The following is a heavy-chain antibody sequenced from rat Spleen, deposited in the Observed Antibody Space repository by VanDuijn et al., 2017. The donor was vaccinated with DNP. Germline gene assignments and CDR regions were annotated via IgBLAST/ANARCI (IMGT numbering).Heavy chain of an antibody. D-gene: IGHD1-11*01. CDR3: ARHGRRVFDY. CDR2: ISIGGGDA. V-gene: IGHV5S13*01. J-gene: IGHJ2*01. Sequence: EVQLVGSGGGLVQSGRSLKLSCAASGFTFSNYGMAWVRQAPKKGLEWVASISIGGGDAYHRDSVKGRFTISRDNAKSTLYLQMNSLRSEDMATYYCARHGRRVFDYWGQGVMVTVSS. CDR1: GFTFSNYG.